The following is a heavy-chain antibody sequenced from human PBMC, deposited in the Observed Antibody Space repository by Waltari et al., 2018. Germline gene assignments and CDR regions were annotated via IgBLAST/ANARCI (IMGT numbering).Heavy chain of an antibody. J-gene: IGHJ5*02. Sequence: EVQVVESGGGLVQPGGSLRLSCRGSGFTFSTYSMNWVRQAPGKGPEWISYINGNTKTIYYASSGKGRFTISRDNAKNSLYLQMNSLRAEDTAVYYCARDRGTAEAGTHWFDLWGQGTLVTVSS. CDR2: INGNTKTI. CDR3: ARDRGTAEAGTHWFDL. D-gene: IGHD6-19*01. V-gene: IGHV3-48*04. CDR1: GFTFSTYS.